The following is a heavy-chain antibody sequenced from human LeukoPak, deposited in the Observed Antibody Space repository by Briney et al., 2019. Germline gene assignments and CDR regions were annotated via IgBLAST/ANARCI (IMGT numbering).Heavy chain of an antibody. V-gene: IGHV3-53*04. Sequence: PGGSLRLSCAASGFTFSSNYMSWVRQAPGKGLEWVSVIYSGGSTYYADCVKGRFTISRHNSKNTLYLQMNSLRAEDTAVYYCARGLTVHIGWGNYFDYWGQGTLVSVSS. CDR3: ARGLTVHIGWGNYFDY. D-gene: IGHD1-14*01. J-gene: IGHJ4*02. CDR1: GFTFSSNY. CDR2: IYSGGST.